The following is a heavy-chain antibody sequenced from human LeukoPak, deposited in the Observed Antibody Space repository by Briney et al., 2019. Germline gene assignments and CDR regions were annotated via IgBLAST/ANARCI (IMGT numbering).Heavy chain of an antibody. CDR2: ITSGGDYM. CDR1: GFTFGGYT. D-gene: IGHD3-16*02. J-gene: IGHJ4*02. Sequence: GGSLRLSCAASGFTFGGYTMSWVRQAPGKGLQWVSTITSGGDYMYYADPVKGRFTISRDDSKNSLYLHMNSLRAEDTAVYYCARVSIFGVVIANDYWGQGTVVTVSS. CDR3: ARVSIFGVVIANDY. V-gene: IGHV3-21*01.